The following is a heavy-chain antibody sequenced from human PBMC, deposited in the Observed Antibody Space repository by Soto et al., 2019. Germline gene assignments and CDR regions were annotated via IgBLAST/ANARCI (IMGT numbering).Heavy chain of an antibody. CDR1: GYTFTSYG. V-gene: IGHV1-18*01. J-gene: IGHJ4*02. CDR2: ISAYNGNT. D-gene: IGHD3-3*01. CDR3: ARARHRITIFGVVPRLVFDY. Sequence: ASVKVSCKASGYTFTSYGISWVRQAPGQGLEWMGWISAYNGNTNYAQKLQGRVTMTTDTSTSTAYMELRSLRSDDTAVYYCARARHRITIFGVVPRLVFDYWGQGTLVTVSS.